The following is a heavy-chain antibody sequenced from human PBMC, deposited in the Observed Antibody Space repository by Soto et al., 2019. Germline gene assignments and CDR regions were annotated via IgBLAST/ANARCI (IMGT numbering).Heavy chain of an antibody. CDR3: AKEEGLGYYDSSGYYCPY. J-gene: IGHJ4*02. Sequence: GGSLRLSCAASGFTFSSYAMSWVRQAPGKGLEWVSAISGSGGSTYYADSVKGRFTISRDNSKNTLYLQMNSLRAEDTAVYYCAKEEGLGYYDSSGYYCPYWGQGTLVTVSS. V-gene: IGHV3-23*01. CDR1: GFTFSSYA. D-gene: IGHD3-22*01. CDR2: ISGSGGST.